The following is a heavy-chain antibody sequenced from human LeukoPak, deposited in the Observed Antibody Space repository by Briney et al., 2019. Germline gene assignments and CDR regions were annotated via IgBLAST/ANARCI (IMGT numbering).Heavy chain of an antibody. CDR3: TKVIRNYDMAFDY. D-gene: IGHD3-9*01. Sequence: GGSLRLSCAASGFPFSSYSMTWVRQAPGKGLEWVSSIGGNDGKTYYRDSVKGRFTISRDNSKNTLYLQVNSLRAEDTAVYHCTKVIRNYDMAFDYWGQGTLVTVSS. V-gene: IGHV3-23*01. J-gene: IGHJ4*02. CDR2: IGGNDGKT. CDR1: GFPFSSYS.